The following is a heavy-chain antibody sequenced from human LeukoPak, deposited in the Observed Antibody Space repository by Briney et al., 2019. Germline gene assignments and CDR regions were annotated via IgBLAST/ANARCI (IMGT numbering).Heavy chain of an antibody. CDR1: GGSISSRSYY. CDR2: IYYSGTT. J-gene: IGHJ4*02. Sequence: SETLSLTCTASGGSISSRSYYWGWIRQPPGKVLEWIGSIYYSGTTYYKPSLKSRVTISVDTSKNQFSLRLASVTAADTAVYYGAIHGKVEPTAIGYWGLGTLVTVSS. D-gene: IGHD2-2*02. CDR3: AIHGKVEPTAIGY. V-gene: IGHV4-39*01.